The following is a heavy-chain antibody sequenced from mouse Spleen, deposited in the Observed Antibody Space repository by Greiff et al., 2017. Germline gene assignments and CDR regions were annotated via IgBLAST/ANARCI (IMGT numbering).Heavy chain of an antibody. Sequence: EVQLVESEGGLVQPGSSMKLSCTASGFTFSDYYMAWVRQVPEKGLEWVANINYDGSSTYYLDSLKSRFIISRDNAKNILYLQMSSLKSEDTATYYCARLRPLYYAMDYWGQGTSVTVSS. CDR1: GFTFSDYY. CDR3: ARLRPLYYAMDY. V-gene: IGHV5-16*01. CDR2: INYDGSST. J-gene: IGHJ4*01.